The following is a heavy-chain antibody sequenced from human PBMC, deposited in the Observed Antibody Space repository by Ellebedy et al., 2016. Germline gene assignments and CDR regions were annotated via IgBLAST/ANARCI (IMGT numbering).Heavy chain of an antibody. J-gene: IGHJ4*02. CDR3: AKNRRAVAGLIFDY. CDR1: GFTFSSYA. V-gene: IGHV3-23*01. Sequence: GESLKISCAASGFTFSSYAMSWVRQAPGKGLEWASAISGSGGSTYYADSVKGRFTISRDNSKNTLYLQMNSLRAEDTAVYYCAKNRRAVAGLIFDYWGQGTLVTVSS. CDR2: ISGSGGST. D-gene: IGHD6-19*01.